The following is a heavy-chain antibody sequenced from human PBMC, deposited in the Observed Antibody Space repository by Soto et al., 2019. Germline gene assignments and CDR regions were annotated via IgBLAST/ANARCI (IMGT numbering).Heavy chain of an antibody. D-gene: IGHD5-18*01. CDR3: ARGPGYSFGNT. J-gene: IGHJ5*02. Sequence: GGSLRLSCAASGFTVGISYMTWVRQIPGKGLEWVSIIYSDGYTYYADSVKGRFTISRDTSKNTLYLQMSSLRAEDTAVYYCARGPGYSFGNTWGQGTLVTVSS. CDR2: IYSDGYT. V-gene: IGHV3-66*01. CDR1: GFTVGISY.